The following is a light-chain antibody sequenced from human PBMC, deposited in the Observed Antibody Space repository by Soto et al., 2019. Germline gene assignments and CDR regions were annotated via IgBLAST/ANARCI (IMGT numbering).Light chain of an antibody. CDR2: GNS. CDR1: TSTIGAGYD. J-gene: IGLJ1*01. CDR3: QSYDSSLSAYV. V-gene: IGLV1-40*01. Sequence: QSVLAQPPSVSGAPGQKFPISCTGATSTIGAGYDLHWYQQLPGTAPKLLLYGNSNRPSGVPDRFSGSKSGTSASLAITGLQAEDEADYYCQSYDSSLSAYVFGTGTKVTVL.